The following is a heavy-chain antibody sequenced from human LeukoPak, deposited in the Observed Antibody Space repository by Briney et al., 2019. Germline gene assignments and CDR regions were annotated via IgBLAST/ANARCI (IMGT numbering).Heavy chain of an antibody. CDR3: AKGLVGSSIADFFDY. V-gene: IGHV3-9*03. Sequence: GGSLRLSCAASGFTFDDYAMHWVRQAPGKGLEWVSGISWNSGSIGYADSVKGRFTISRDNAKNSLYLQTNSLRGEDMALYYCAKGLVGSSIADFFDYWGQGILVTVSS. J-gene: IGHJ4*02. CDR2: ISWNSGSI. D-gene: IGHD6-6*01. CDR1: GFTFDDYA.